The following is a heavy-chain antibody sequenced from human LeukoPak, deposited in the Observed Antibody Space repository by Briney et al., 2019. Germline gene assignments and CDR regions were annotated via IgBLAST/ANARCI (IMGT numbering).Heavy chain of an antibody. J-gene: IGHJ3*02. CDR3: AREWELGANGPNAFDI. CDR1: GGTFSSYA. CDR2: IIPILGIA. Sequence: SVKVSCKASGGTFSSYAISWVRQAPGQGLEWMGRIIPILGIANYAQKFQGRVTITADKSTSTAYMELSSLRSEDTAVYYCAREWELGANGPNAFDIWGQGTMVTVSS. V-gene: IGHV1-69*04. D-gene: IGHD1-26*01.